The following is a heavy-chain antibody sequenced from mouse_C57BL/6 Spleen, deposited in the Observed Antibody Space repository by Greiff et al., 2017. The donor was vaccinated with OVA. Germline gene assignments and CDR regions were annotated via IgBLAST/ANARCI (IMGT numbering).Heavy chain of an antibody. CDR1: GYTFTSYW. CDR3: ARYDYDEGYYAMDY. J-gene: IGHJ4*01. Sequence: QVQLQQPGTELVKPGASVTLSCKASGYTFTSYWMHWVQQRPGQGLEWIGNINPSNGGTNYNEKFKSKATLTVDKSSSTAYMQLSSLTSEGSAVYYCARYDYDEGYYAMDYWGQGTSVTVSS. V-gene: IGHV1-53*01. CDR2: INPSNGGT. D-gene: IGHD2-4*01.